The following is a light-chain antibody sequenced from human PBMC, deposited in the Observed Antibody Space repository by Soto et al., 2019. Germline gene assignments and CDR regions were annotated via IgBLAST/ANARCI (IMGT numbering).Light chain of an antibody. J-gene: IGLJ2*01. Sequence: SYELTQPPSVSVSPGQTASITCSGDELGDKYASWYQQMPGQSPVLVIYQDTKRPSGIPERFSGTNSGNTATLTISGTQAMDEADYYCQAWDSGSVIFGGGTKLTVL. V-gene: IGLV3-1*01. CDR1: ELGDKY. CDR2: QDT. CDR3: QAWDSGSVI.